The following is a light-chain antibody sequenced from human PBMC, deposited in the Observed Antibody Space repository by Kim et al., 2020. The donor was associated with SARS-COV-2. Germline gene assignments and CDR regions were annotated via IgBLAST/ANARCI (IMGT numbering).Light chain of an antibody. CDR2: DVS. Sequence: QSALTQPASVSGSPRQSITISCTGTSSDVGAYNYVSWYQQHPGKAPTLMIYDVSKRPSGISNRFSGSKSGNTASLTISGLQAEDEAHYHCTSYTTSDTWVFGGGTQLTVL. V-gene: IGLV2-14*03. J-gene: IGLJ3*02. CDR1: SSDVGAYNY. CDR3: TSYTTSDTWV.